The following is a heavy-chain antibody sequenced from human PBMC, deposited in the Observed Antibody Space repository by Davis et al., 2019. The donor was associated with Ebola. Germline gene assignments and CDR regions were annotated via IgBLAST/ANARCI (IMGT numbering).Heavy chain of an antibody. CDR2: INPNSGGT. D-gene: IGHD2-15*01. J-gene: IGHJ6*02. V-gene: IGHV1-2*02. Sequence: ASVKVSCKASGYTFTGYYMHWVRQAPGQGLEWMGWINPNSGGTNYAQKFQGRVTMTRDTSISTAYLQWSSLKASDTAMYYCARHRAGVVAAIDYYNGMDVWGQGTTVTVSS. CDR3: ARHRAGVVAAIDYYNGMDV. CDR1: GYTFTGYY.